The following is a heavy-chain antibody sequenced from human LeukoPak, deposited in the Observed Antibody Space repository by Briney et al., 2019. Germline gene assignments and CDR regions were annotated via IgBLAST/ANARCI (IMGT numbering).Heavy chain of an antibody. CDR3: AREGYSSPPSTGNNFDY. J-gene: IGHJ4*02. V-gene: IGHV4-34*01. Sequence: SETLSLTCAVYGGSFSGYYWSWIRQPPGKGLEGIGEINHSGSTNYNPALKSRVTISVDTSKNQLSLKLSSVPAADTAVYYCAREGYSSPPSTGNNFDYWGQGTLVTVSS. CDR1: GGSFSGYY. D-gene: IGHD6-13*01. CDR2: INHSGST.